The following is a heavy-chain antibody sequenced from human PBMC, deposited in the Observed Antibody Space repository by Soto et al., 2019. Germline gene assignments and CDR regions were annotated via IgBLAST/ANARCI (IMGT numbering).Heavy chain of an antibody. V-gene: IGHV3-23*01. Sequence: GSVRLSCAASGFSFSTYPMVLVLRGPGKRLEAVSSISGSGDKTYYKDSVKGRFTISRDNSKNTVDLQMNSLRPEDTAVYYCAKILSTVTTYYYGMDAWGQGTTVTVSS. CDR3: AKILSTVTTYYYGMDA. CDR2: ISGSGDKT. J-gene: IGHJ6*02. D-gene: IGHD4-17*01. CDR1: GFSFSTYP.